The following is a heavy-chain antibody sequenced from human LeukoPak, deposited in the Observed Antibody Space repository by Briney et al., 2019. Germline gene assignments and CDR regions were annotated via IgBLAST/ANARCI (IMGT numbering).Heavy chain of an antibody. V-gene: IGHV1-8*03. D-gene: IGHD6-13*01. CDR1: GYTFTSYD. CDR3: ARRRNLYSSSWFDP. J-gene: IGHJ5*02. Sequence: ASVKVSCKASGYTFTSYDINWVRQATGQGLEWMGWMNPNSGNTGYAQKFQGRVTINRNTSISTAYMELSSLRSEDTAVYYCARRRNLYSSSWFDPWGQGTLVTVSS. CDR2: MNPNSGNT.